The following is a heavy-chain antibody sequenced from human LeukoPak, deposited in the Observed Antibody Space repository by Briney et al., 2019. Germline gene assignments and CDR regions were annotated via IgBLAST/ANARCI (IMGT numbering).Heavy chain of an antibody. V-gene: IGHV5-51*01. CDR2: IYSGDSDT. D-gene: IGHD2-2*01. CDR1: GYSFTNYC. J-gene: IGHJ6*03. CDR3: ARRVVVPAVHYDYYYYMDV. Sequence: GESLKTSCKGSGYSFTNYCIGWVRPMPGKGVEWMGFIYSGDSDTRYSPSFQGQVTISADKSISTAYLQWSSLKAADTAMYYCARRVVVPAVHYDYYYYMDVWGKGTTVIVSS.